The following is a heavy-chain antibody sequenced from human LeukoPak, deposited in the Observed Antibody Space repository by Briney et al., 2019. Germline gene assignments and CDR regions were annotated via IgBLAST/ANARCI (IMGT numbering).Heavy chain of an antibody. CDR2: ISSNGGST. V-gene: IGHV3-64*01. D-gene: IGHD2-15*01. CDR3: AKSRGRVVVVAANDY. CDR1: GFTFSSYA. Sequence: PGGSLRLSCAASGFTFSSYAMHWVRQAPGKGLEYVSAISSNGGSTYYANSVKGRFTISRDNSKNTLYLQMNSLRAEDTAVYYCAKSRGRVVVVAANDYWGQGTLVTVSS. J-gene: IGHJ4*02.